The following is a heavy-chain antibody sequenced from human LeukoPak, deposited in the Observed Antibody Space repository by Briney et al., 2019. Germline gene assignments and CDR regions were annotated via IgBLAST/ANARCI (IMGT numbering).Heavy chain of an antibody. Sequence: GGSLRLSCAASGLTFSSYTMHWVRQAPGKGLEYVSAISSNGGSTYYANSVKGRFTISRDNSKNTLYLQMGSLRAEDMAVYYCARWRHSSGYYYDDWGQGTLVTVSS. J-gene: IGHJ4*02. CDR1: GLTFSSYT. CDR3: ARWRHSSGYYYDD. CDR2: ISSNGGST. V-gene: IGHV3-64*01. D-gene: IGHD3-22*01.